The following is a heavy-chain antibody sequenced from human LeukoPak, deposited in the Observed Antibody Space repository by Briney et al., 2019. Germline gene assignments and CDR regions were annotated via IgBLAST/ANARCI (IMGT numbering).Heavy chain of an antibody. V-gene: IGHV4-59*08. Sequence: PSETLSLTCTVSGGSISSYYWSWIRQPPGKGLEWIGYIYYSGSTNYNPSLKSRVTISVDTSKNQFSLKLSSVTAADTAVYYCARLLDYSNYFGYWGQGTLVTVSS. J-gene: IGHJ4*02. CDR3: ARLLDYSNYFGY. CDR1: GGSISSYY. CDR2: IYYSGST. D-gene: IGHD4-11*01.